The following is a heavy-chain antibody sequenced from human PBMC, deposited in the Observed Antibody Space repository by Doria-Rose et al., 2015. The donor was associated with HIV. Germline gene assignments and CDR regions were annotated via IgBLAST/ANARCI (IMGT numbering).Heavy chain of an antibody. D-gene: IGHD6-13*01. CDR2: ICSDDAR. CDR3: ARIKSSRWYHKYYFDF. CDR1: GVSLSSPGMG. J-gene: IGHJ4*02. Sequence: QITLKESGPVLVKPTETLTLTCTVSGVSLSSPGMGVSWLRQPPGKALEGLANICSDDARSYKTSLKSRLTISSGTSKSQVVLTMTDMDPVDTATYYCARIKSSRWYHKYYFDFWGQGTLVIVS. V-gene: IGHV2-26*01.